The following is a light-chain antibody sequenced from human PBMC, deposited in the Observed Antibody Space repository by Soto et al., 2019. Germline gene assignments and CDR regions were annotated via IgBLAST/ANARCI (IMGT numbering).Light chain of an antibody. Sequence: EIVMTQSPATLSVSPGERATLSCRASESVSSNLAWYQQKPGQAPRLLIYGASTRATGIPARFSGSGSGTEFTLTISSLQSEDFAVYYCQQYNNWPPWTCGLWTKVEIK. CDR3: QQYNNWPPWT. CDR1: ESVSSN. V-gene: IGKV3-15*01. J-gene: IGKJ1*01. CDR2: GAS.